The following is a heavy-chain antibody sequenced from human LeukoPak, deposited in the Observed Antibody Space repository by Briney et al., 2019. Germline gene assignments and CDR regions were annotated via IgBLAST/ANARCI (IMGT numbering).Heavy chain of an antibody. CDR2: VYYDGTS. V-gene: IGHV4-39*01. CDR3: VRHVSTNTGYFDS. CDR1: GASINSHNYY. J-gene: IGHJ4*02. D-gene: IGHD5-24*01. Sequence: SETLSLTCTVSGASINSHNYYWGWIRQTPGKGLEWIGSVYYDGTSYSNPSLKTRAAVFVDTSRDQFSLDLSFVTAADTALYYCVRHVSTNTGYFDSRGQGTVVSVSS.